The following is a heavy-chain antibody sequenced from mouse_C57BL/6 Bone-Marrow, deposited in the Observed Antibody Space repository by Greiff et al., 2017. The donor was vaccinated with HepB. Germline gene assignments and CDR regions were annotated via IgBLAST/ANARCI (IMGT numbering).Heavy chain of an antibody. CDR2: IDPEDGET. CDR1: GFNIKDYY. D-gene: IGHD1-1*01. V-gene: IGHV14-2*01. CDR3: ARSDYYGTPYYAMDY. Sequence: DVQLVESGAELVKPGASVKLSCTASGFNIKDYYMHWVKQRTEQGLEWIGRIDPEDGETKYAPKFQGKATITADTSSNTAYLQLSSLTSEDTAVYYCARSDYYGTPYYAMDYWGQGTSVTVSS. J-gene: IGHJ4*01.